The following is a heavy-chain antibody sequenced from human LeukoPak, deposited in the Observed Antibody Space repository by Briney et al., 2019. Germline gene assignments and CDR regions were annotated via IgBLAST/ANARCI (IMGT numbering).Heavy chain of an antibody. CDR1: GYTFTDYY. CDR3: ARDNSYSSSWYSWFDP. V-gene: IGHV1-2*02. D-gene: IGHD6-13*01. CDR2: INPNSGGT. J-gene: IGHJ5*02. Sequence: ASVKVSCKASGYTFTDYYMHWVRQAPGQGLEWMGWINPNSGGTNYAQKFQGRVTMTRDTSISTAYMELSRLRSDDTAVYYCARDNSYSSSWYSWFDPWGQGTLVAVSS.